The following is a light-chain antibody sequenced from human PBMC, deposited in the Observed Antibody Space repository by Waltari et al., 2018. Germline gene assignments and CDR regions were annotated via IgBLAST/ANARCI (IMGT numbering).Light chain of an antibody. CDR1: ALPKQH. Sequence: SYELTQPPSVSVSPGQTARITCSGDALPKQHAYWYQQKPGQAPVLVIYKDSERPSGFPERFSGSSSGTTVTLTISGVQAEDEADYYCQSADSSGTNVVFGGGTKLTVL. CDR2: KDS. CDR3: QSADSSGTNVV. J-gene: IGLJ2*01. V-gene: IGLV3-25*03.